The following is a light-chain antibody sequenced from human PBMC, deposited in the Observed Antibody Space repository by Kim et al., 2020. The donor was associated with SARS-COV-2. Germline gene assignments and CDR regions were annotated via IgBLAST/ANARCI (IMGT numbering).Light chain of an antibody. J-gene: IGLJ2*01. CDR2: GKN. Sequence: SSELTQDPAVSVALGQTVRITCQGDSLRSYYATWYQQKPGQAPIVVIYGKNNRPSGIPDRFSGSSPGNTASLTITGTQAGDEADYYCNSRDSNDNVVFGGGTKVTVL. CDR1: SLRSYY. V-gene: IGLV3-19*01. CDR3: NSRDSNDNVV.